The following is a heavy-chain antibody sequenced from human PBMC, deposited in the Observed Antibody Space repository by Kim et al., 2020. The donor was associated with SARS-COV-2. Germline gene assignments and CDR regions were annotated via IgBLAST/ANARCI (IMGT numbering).Heavy chain of an antibody. V-gene: IGHV1-2*06. CDR1: GYTFTGYY. CDR3: AKDNGYSGSDY. Sequence: ASVKVSCKASGYTFTGYYMHWVRQAPAQGLEWMGRINPNSGGTNYAQKFQGRVTMTRDTSISTAYMELSRLRSDDTAVFYCAKDNGYSGSDYWGQGTLVTVSS. J-gene: IGHJ4*02. D-gene: IGHD5-12*01. CDR2: INPNSGGT.